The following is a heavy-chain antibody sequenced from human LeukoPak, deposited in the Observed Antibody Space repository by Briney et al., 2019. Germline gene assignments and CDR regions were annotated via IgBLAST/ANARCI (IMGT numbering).Heavy chain of an antibody. V-gene: IGHV3-11*04. CDR2: ISSSGSTI. CDR1: GFSFSDYY. J-gene: IGHJ4*02. CDR3: ASGYCGSISCYASVY. D-gene: IGHD2-2*03. Sequence: GGSLRLSCAASGFSFSDYYMTWIRQAPGKGLEWVSYISSSGSTIYYADSVKGRFTISRDNAKNSLYLQMNGLRAEDTAVYYCASGYCGSISCYASVYWGQGTLVTVSS.